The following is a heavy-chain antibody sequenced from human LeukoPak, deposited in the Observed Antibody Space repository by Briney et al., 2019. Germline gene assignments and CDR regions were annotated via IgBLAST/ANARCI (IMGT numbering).Heavy chain of an antibody. CDR2: IYYSGST. CDR3: ARSVCSGGSCRYYFDY. CDR1: GGSISSYY. D-gene: IGHD2-15*01. V-gene: IGHV4-59*01. Sequence: SETLSLTCTVSGGSISSYYWSWIRQPPGKGLEWIGYIYYSGSTNYNPSLKSRVTISVDTSKNQFSLKLSSVTAADTAVYYCARSVCSGGSCRYYFDYWGQGTLVTVSS. J-gene: IGHJ4*02.